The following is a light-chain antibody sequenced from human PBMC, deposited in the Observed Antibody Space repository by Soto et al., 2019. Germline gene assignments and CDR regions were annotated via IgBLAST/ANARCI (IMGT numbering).Light chain of an antibody. V-gene: IGKV3-11*01. Sequence: EILLTQSTANLSLSPGERATLSCRASQRVSSYLAWYQQKPGQAPRLLIYDASNRATGIPARFSGSGSGTDFTLTISSLEPEDLAVYYCQQRSNWLYTFGQGTKLEIK. CDR1: QRVSSY. CDR3: QQRSNWLYT. J-gene: IGKJ2*01. CDR2: DAS.